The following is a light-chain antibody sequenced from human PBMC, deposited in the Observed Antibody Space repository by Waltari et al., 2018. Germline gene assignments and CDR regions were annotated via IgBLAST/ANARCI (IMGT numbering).Light chain of an antibody. CDR1: SGHSSNV. J-gene: IGLJ3*02. CDR2: VNSDGSP. V-gene: IGLV4-69*01. CDR3: QTGGHGTWV. Sequence: QLVVTQSPSASASLAPSVKLTCTPSSGHSSNVIAWLQQQPQTGPRYVMKVNSDGSPRRGDEIPDRFSGASSGAERYLTISSLQSEDEADYYCQTGGHGTWVFGGGTKLTVL.